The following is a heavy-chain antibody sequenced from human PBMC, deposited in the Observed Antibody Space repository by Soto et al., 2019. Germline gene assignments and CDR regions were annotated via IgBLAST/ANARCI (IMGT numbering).Heavy chain of an antibody. V-gene: IGHV5-51*01. J-gene: IGHJ6*02. CDR3: ASQRIEGDYYYGMNI. CDR2: IYPRDSDT. Sequence: GESLKISCQTSGYTFSIYWIGWVRQMPGKGFDCMGIIYPRDSDTKYSPSLRGQVTISADKSISTTYLQWSSLKASDTAMSYCASQRIEGDYYYGMNIWGQGTTVTVS. D-gene: IGHD3-16*01. CDR1: GYTFSIYW.